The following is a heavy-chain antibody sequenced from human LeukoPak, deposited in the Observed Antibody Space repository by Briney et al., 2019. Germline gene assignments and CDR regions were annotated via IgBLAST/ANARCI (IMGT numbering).Heavy chain of an antibody. CDR1: GYTFTSYG. CDR3: ARVFHFFTQPIYDFWSGENWFDP. D-gene: IGHD3-3*01. J-gene: IGHJ5*02. CDR2: ISAYNGNT. Sequence: VASVKVSCKASGYTFTSYGISWVRQAPGQGLEWMGWISAYNGNTNYAQKLQGRATMTTDTSTSTAYMELRSLRSDDTAVYYCARVFHFFTQPIYDFWSGENWFDPWGQGTLVTVSS. V-gene: IGHV1-18*01.